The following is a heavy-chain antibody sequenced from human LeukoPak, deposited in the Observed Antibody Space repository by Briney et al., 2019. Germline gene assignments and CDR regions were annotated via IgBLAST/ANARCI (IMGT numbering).Heavy chain of an antibody. Sequence: SETLSLTCTVSGGSISSYYWTWIRQPPGKGLEWIGYFYNSGSTNHNPSLKSRVTMSLDTSKNQVSLKLNSVTAADTAVYYCARAKSWGRWGRGFDIWGQGTVVTVSS. J-gene: IGHJ3*02. CDR1: GGSISSYY. CDR3: ARAKSWGRWGRGFDI. CDR2: FYNSGST. V-gene: IGHV4-59*01. D-gene: IGHD3-16*01.